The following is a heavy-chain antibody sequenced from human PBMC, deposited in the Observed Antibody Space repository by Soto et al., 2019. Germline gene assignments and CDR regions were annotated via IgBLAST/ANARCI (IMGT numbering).Heavy chain of an antibody. J-gene: IGHJ4*02. D-gene: IGHD2-15*01. Sequence: EVQLLESGGGLVQPGGSLRLSCAASGFTFSSYAMSWVRQAPGKGLEWVSAICGSGGSTYYADSVKGRFTISRDNSKNTLYLQMNSLRAEDTAVYYCAKPGGGGSCWSYWGQGTLVTVSS. V-gene: IGHV3-23*01. CDR3: AKPGGGGSCWSY. CDR1: GFTFSSYA. CDR2: ICGSGGST.